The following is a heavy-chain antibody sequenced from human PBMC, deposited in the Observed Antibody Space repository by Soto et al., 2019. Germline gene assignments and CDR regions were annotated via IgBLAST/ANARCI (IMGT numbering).Heavy chain of an antibody. D-gene: IGHD5-18*01. J-gene: IGHJ5*02. V-gene: IGHV1-2*02. CDR2: INPNSGDT. Sequence: QGQLVQSGAEVKKPGASVKVSCKASGQSCTGYFMHWVRQAPGQGLEWMGWINPNSGDTKYSERFEGRVTMTRDTAITTVYMEMSGLKSDDTAVYFCARLRGYSYSAWGQGTLVTVSS. CDR3: ARLRGYSYSA. CDR1: GQSCTGYF.